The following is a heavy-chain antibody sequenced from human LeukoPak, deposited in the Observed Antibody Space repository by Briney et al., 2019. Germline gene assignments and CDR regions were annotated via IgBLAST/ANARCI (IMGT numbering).Heavy chain of an antibody. V-gene: IGHV4-34*01. J-gene: IGHJ6*02. CDR3: ARWALTADTYYYDSSGYYFSDV. D-gene: IGHD3-22*01. Sequence: SETLSLTCAVYGVSFSGYYWSWIRQPPGKGLEWIGEINHSGSTNYNPSLKSRVTISVDTSKNQFSLKLSSVTAADTAVYYCARWALTADTYYYDSSGYYFSDVWGQGTTVTVSS. CDR1: GVSFSGYY. CDR2: INHSGST.